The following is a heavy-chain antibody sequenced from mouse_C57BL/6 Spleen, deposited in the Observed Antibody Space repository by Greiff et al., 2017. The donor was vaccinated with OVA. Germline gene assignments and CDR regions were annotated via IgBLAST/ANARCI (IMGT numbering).Heavy chain of an antibody. Sequence: EVKLMESGGGLVKPGGSLKLSCAASGFTFSDYGMHWVRQAPEKGLEWVAYISSGSSTLYYADTVKGRFTISRDNAKNTLFLQMTSLRSEDTAMYYCARRFYYGNYTYAMDYWGQGTSVTVSS. CDR3: ARRFYYGNYTYAMDY. CDR2: ISSGSSTL. CDR1: GFTFSDYG. V-gene: IGHV5-17*01. D-gene: IGHD2-1*01. J-gene: IGHJ4*01.